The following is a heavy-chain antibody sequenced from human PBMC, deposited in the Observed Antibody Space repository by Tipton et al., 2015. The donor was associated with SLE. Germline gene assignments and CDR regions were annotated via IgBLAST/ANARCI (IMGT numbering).Heavy chain of an antibody. CDR1: GFTFSSYG. V-gene: IGHV3-30*02. CDR3: VKGEGIGIRHAVALED. CDR2: IRYDGTNK. J-gene: IGHJ4*02. D-gene: IGHD6-19*01. Sequence: SLRLSCTASGFTFSSYGIHWVRQAPGKGLEWVAFIRYDGTNKYYADSVKGRFTVSRDNSKNTLFLQMDSLTVEDTAVYYCVKGEGIGIRHAVALEDWGQGTLVTVSS.